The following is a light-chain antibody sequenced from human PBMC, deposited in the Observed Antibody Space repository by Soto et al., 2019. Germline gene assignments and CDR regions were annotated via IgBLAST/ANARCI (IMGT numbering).Light chain of an antibody. J-gene: IGLJ3*02. CDR2: DVS. CDR3: SSYTSSNDWV. V-gene: IGLV2-14*01. CDR1: SSDVGGYNY. Sequence: QSVLTQPASVSGSPGQSITISCTGTSSDVGGYNYVSWYQQHPGKAPKLMIYDVSNRPSGVSNRFSGSKSDNTASLTISGLQAEDEADYYCSSYTSSNDWVFGGGTKVTVL.